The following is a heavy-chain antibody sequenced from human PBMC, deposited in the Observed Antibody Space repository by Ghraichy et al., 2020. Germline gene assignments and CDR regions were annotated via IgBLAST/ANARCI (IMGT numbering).Heavy chain of an antibody. CDR3: AKLSESSSSQPNFDY. CDR2: ISGSGGST. V-gene: IGHV3-23*01. D-gene: IGHD6-6*01. CDR1: GFTFSSYA. J-gene: IGHJ4*02. Sequence: GGSLRLSCAASGFTFSSYAMSWVRQAPGKGLEWVSAISGSGGSTYYADSVKGRFTISRDNSKNTLYLQMNSLRAEDTAVYYCAKLSESSSSQPNFDYWGQGTLVTVSS.